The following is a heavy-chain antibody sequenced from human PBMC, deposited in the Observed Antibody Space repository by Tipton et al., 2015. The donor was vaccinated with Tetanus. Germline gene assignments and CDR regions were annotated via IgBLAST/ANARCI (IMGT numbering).Heavy chain of an antibody. CDR2: IYSGGST. D-gene: IGHD3-22*01. Sequence: SLRLSCAASGFTVSSNYMSWVRQAPGKGLEWVSVIYSGGSTYYADSVKGRFTISRDNSKNTLYLQMNSLRAEDTAVYYCASVTYYYDSSGTDAFDIWGQGTMVTVSS. CDR1: GFTVSSNY. CDR3: ASVTYYYDSSGTDAFDI. V-gene: IGHV3-53*01. J-gene: IGHJ3*02.